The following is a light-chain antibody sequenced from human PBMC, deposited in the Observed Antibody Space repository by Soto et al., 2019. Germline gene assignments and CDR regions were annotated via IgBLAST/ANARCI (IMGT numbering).Light chain of an antibody. CDR3: QQYNKWSPELT. J-gene: IGKJ4*01. CDR1: QSVKNN. CDR2: GAS. V-gene: IGKV3-15*01. Sequence: EIVMTQSPATLSVSPGERATLSCRASQSVKNNLAWYQQRPGQAPRLLIYGASTRATGIPARFSGSGSGSEFVLTISSLQSEDFAVYHCQQYNKWSPELTFGGGTKVEI.